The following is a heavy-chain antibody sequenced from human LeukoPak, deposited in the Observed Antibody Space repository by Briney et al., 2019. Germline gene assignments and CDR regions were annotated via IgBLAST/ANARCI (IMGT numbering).Heavy chain of an antibody. CDR1: GYTFTSYY. D-gene: IGHD3-22*01. Sequence: ASVKVSCKASGYTFTSYYMHWVRQAPGQGLEWMGIINPSGGSTSYAQKFQGRVTMTRDTSTSTVYMELSSLRSEDTAVYYCARDRPPDYCDSSGYLEYWGQGTLVTVSS. CDR2: INPSGGST. V-gene: IGHV1-46*01. CDR3: ARDRPPDYCDSSGYLEY. J-gene: IGHJ4*02.